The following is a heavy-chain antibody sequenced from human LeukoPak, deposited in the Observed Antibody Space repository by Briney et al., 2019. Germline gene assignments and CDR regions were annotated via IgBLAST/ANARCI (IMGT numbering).Heavy chain of an antibody. J-gene: IGHJ6*03. D-gene: IGHD1-26*01. Sequence: GGSLRLSCAASGFTFSRYSMNWVRQAPGKGLEWVSYISSSSTTIYYADSVKGRFTISRDNAKNTLYLQMNSLRAEDTAVYYCARVSSGSYFGYYYYYMDVWGKGTTVTVSS. CDR2: ISSSSTTI. CDR1: GFTFSRYS. V-gene: IGHV3-48*04. CDR3: ARVSSGSYFGYYYYYMDV.